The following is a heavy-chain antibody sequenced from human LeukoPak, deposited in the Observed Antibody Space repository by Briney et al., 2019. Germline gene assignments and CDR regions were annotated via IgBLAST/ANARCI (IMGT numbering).Heavy chain of an antibody. CDR2: IRYDGSNK. J-gene: IGHJ5*02. CDR1: GFTFSSYG. Sequence: GGSLRLSCAASGFTFSSYGMHWVRQAPGKGLEWVAFIRYDGSNKYYADSVKGRFTISRDNSKNTLYLQMNSLRAEDTAVYYCAKDRPRYSSSCNWFDPWGQGTLVTVSS. D-gene: IGHD6-13*01. CDR3: AKDRPRYSSSCNWFDP. V-gene: IGHV3-30*02.